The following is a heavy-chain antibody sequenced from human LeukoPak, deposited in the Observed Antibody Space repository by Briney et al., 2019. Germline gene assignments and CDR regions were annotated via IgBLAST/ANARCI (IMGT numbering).Heavy chain of an antibody. CDR3: ARDNGGYPYYFDY. D-gene: IGHD1-26*01. J-gene: IGHJ4*02. V-gene: IGHV3-48*03. Sequence: GGSLRLSCAASGFSFSIYEMNWVRQAPGKGLEWISYISSSGTTIYYADSVKGRFTISRDNAKNSLYLQMNSLRAEDPAVYYCARDNGGYPYYFDYWGQGTLVTVSS. CDR2: ISSSGTTI. CDR1: GFSFSIYE.